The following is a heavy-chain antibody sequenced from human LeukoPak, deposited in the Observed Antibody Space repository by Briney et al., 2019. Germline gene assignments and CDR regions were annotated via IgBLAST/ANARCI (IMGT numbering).Heavy chain of an antibody. V-gene: IGHV1-18*01. Sequence: ASVKVSCKASGYTFTSYGISWVRQAPGQGLEWMGWISAYNGNTNYAQKLQGRVTMTTDTSTSTAYMELRSLRSDDTAVYYCARTKNLVVPAQFDPWGQGTLVTVSS. J-gene: IGHJ5*02. CDR2: ISAYNGNT. D-gene: IGHD2-2*01. CDR3: ARTKNLVVPAQFDP. CDR1: GYTFTSYG.